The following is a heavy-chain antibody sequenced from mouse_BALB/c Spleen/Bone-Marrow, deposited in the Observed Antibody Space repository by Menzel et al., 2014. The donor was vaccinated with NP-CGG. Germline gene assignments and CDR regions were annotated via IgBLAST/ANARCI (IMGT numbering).Heavy chain of an antibody. V-gene: IGHV1-80*01. J-gene: IGHJ2*01. CDR3: ARQYGNYFDY. CDR1: GYAFXSYW. D-gene: IGHD2-10*02. Sequence: VQLQQSGAELVRPGSSVKISCKASGYAFXSYWMNWVKQRPGQGLEWIGQIYPGDGDTNHNGKFKGKATLTADKSSSTAYMQLSSLTSEDSAVYFCARQYGNYFDYWGQGTTLTVSS. CDR2: IYPGDGDT.